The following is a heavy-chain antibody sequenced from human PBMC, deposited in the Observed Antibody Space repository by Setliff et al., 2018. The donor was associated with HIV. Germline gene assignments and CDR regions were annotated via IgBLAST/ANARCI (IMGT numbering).Heavy chain of an antibody. CDR2: INHSGST. CDR3: ATDCA. V-gene: IGHV4-34*01. J-gene: IGHJ5*02. D-gene: IGHD2-21*01. CDR1: GGSFSGYY. Sequence: SETLSLTCAVYGGSFSGYYWSWIRQPPGKGLEWIGEINHSGSTNYNPSLKSRVTISVDTSKNQFSLKRNSVTAADTAVYYFATDCAWGQGTLVTVSS.